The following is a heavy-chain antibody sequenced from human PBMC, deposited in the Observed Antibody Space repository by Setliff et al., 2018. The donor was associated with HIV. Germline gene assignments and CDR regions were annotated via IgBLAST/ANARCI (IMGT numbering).Heavy chain of an antibody. V-gene: IGHV4-38-2*02. CDR3: ARASVGVTGLYAFDI. CDR1: YYSIRSEYY. CDR2: LYQSGSA. Sequence: SETLSLTCTVSYYSIRSEYYWGWVRQPPGKGLEWIGSLYQSGSAYYNPSLKSRVTMSVDTSKDQFSLRLRSVTAADTAVYYCARASVGVTGLYAFDIWGQGTMVTVSS. D-gene: IGHD1-26*01. J-gene: IGHJ3*02.